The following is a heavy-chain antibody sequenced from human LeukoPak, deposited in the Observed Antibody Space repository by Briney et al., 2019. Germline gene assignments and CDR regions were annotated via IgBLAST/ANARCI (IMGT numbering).Heavy chain of an antibody. CDR3: ARSGYSYGYGWFDP. CDR2: ISYDGSNK. J-gene: IGHJ5*02. V-gene: IGHV3-30-3*01. D-gene: IGHD5-18*01. CDR1: GFTFSSYA. Sequence: PGGSLRLSCAASGFTFSSYAMHWVRQAPGKGLKWVAVISYDGSNKYYADSVKGRFTISRDNSKNTLYLQMNSLRAEDTAVYYCARSGYSYGYGWFDPWGQGTLVTVSS.